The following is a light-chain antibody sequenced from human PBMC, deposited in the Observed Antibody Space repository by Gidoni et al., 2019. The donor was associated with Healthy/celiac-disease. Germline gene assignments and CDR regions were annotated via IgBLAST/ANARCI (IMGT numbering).Light chain of an antibody. Sequence: DRVTITCRASQSISSYLNWYQQKPGKAPKLLIYAASSLQSEVPSRFSGSGSGTDFTLTISSLQPEDFATYYCQQSYSTPRTFGQGTKVEIK. V-gene: IGKV1-39*01. CDR1: QSISSY. CDR2: AAS. CDR3: QQSYSTPRT. J-gene: IGKJ1*01.